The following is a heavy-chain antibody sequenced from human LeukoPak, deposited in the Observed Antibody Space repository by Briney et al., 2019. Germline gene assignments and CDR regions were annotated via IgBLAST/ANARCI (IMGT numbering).Heavy chain of an antibody. J-gene: IGHJ6*03. CDR2: INPNSGGT. D-gene: IGHD2-2*01. V-gene: IGHV1-2*02. Sequence: ASVKVSCKASGYTFTGYYMHWVRQAPGQGLEWMGWINPNSGGTNYAQKFQGRVTMTRDTSISTAYMELSRLRSDDTAVYYCASRYCSSTSCSYYYYYKDVWGKGTTVTVSS. CDR3: ASRYCSSTSCSYYYYYKDV. CDR1: GYTFTGYY.